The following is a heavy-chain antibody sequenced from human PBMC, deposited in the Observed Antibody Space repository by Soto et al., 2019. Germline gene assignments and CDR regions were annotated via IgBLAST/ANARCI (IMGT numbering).Heavy chain of an antibody. V-gene: IGHV1-69*01. CDR2: TIPIFGTT. D-gene: IGHD3-9*01. CDR3: ARSHDILTGYFEA. J-gene: IGHJ5*02. Sequence: QMQLVQSGAEVKKPGSSVKASCKASGGTFSSYAFSWVRQAPGQGLEWMGGTIPIFGTTNYAQKFQGRVTIIADESRSTAYMELSSLRYEDTAVYFCARSHDILTGYFEAWGQGTLVTVAS. CDR1: GGTFSSYA.